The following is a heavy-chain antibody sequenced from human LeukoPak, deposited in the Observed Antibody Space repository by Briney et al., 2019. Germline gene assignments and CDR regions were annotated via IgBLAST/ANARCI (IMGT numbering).Heavy chain of an antibody. CDR1: GFTFSSYG. CDR2: ISYDGSNK. CDR3: AKEFYGHDAFDI. J-gene: IGHJ3*02. D-gene: IGHD2/OR15-2a*01. Sequence: PGRSLRLSCAASGFTFSSYGMHWVRQAPGKGLEWVAVISYDGSNKYYADSVKGRFTISRDNSKNTLYLQMNSLRAEDTAVYYCAKEFYGHDAFDIWGQGTMVTVSS. V-gene: IGHV3-30*18.